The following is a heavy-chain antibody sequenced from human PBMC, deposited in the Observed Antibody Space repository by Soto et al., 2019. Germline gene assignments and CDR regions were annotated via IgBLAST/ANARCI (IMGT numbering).Heavy chain of an antibody. CDR2: IYYSGST. D-gene: IGHD5-12*01. CDR3: ARPRSGYGGYVFDYYGVDV. CDR1: GGSISSGDYY. V-gene: IGHV4-30-4*01. J-gene: IGHJ6*02. Sequence: SETLSLTCTVSGGSISSGDYYWSWIRQPPGKGLEWIGYIYYSGSTYYNPSLKSRVTTSVDTSKNQFSLKLSSVTAADTAVYYCARPRSGYGGYVFDYYGVDVWGQGTTVTVSS.